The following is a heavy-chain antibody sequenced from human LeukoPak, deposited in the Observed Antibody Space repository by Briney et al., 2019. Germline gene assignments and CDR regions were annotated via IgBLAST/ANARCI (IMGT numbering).Heavy chain of an antibody. V-gene: IGHV4-30-4*02. CDR1: GGSISSGDYY. CDR2: IYYSGST. Sequence: PSETLSLTCTVSGGSISSGDYYWSWIRQPPGKGLEWIGYIYYSGSTYYNPSLKSRVTISVDTSKNQFSLKLSSVTAADTAVYYCARVPVADSSGYYYYMDVWGKGTTVTVSS. D-gene: IGHD3-22*01. J-gene: IGHJ6*03. CDR3: ARVPVADSSGYYYYMDV.